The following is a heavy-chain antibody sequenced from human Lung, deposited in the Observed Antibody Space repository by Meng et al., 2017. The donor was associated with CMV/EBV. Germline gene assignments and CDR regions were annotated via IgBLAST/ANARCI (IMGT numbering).Heavy chain of an antibody. CDR1: GNFSSYA. CDR3: ASSYYYDSSGYVYFDY. CDR2: IIPFFGAA. J-gene: IGHJ4*02. D-gene: IGHD3-22*01. V-gene: IGHV1-69*05. Sequence: GNFSSYAISWVRQAPGQGLEWMGGIIPFFGAANYAQKFQGRVTITTDEFTTTAYMELSSLRSEDTAVYYCASSYYYDSSGYVYFDYWGQGTLVTVSS.